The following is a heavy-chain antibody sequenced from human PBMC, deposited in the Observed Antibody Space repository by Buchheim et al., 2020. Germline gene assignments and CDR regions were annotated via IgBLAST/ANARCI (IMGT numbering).Heavy chain of an antibody. V-gene: IGHV3-33*01. D-gene: IGHD2-2*02. CDR3: ARDLGCSSTSCYTYYYYGMDV. CDR1: GFTFSSYG. CDR2: IWYDGSNK. J-gene: IGHJ6*02. Sequence: QVQLVESGGGVVQPGRSLRLSCAASGFTFSSYGMHWVRQAPGKGLEWVAVIWYDGSNKYYADSVKGRFTISRDNSKKTLYLQMNSLRAEDTAVYYCARDLGCSSTSCYTYYYYGMDVWGQGTT.